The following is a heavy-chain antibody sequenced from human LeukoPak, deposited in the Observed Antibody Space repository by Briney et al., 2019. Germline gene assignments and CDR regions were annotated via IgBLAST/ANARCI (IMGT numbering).Heavy chain of an antibody. CDR2: ISSSSSYI. J-gene: IGHJ4*02. D-gene: IGHD3-9*01. Sequence: PGGSLGLSCAASGFTFSSYSMNWVRQAPGKGLEWVSSISSSSSYIYYADSVKGRFTISRDNAKNSLYLQMNSLRAEDTAVYYCARANSYYDILTGYTTDYYFDYWGQGTLVTVSS. V-gene: IGHV3-21*01. CDR3: ARANSYYDILTGYTTDYYFDY. CDR1: GFTFSSYS.